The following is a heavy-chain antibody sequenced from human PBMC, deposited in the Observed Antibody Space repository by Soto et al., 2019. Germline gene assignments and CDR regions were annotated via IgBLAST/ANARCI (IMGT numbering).Heavy chain of an antibody. Sequence: EVQLLESGGGLVQPGGSLRLSCAASGFTFSSYAMSWVRQAPGKGLGWVSAISGSGGSTYYAYSVKGRFTISRDNSKNTLYLQMNSLRDEDTAVYYCAKDREYGYFFDYWGQGTLVTVSS. D-gene: IGHD4-17*01. CDR3: AKDREYGYFFDY. J-gene: IGHJ4*02. V-gene: IGHV3-23*01. CDR2: ISGSGGST. CDR1: GFTFSSYA.